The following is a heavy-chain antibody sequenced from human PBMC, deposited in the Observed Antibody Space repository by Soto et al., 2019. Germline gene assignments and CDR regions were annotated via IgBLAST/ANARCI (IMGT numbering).Heavy chain of an antibody. D-gene: IGHD6-13*01. CDR2: ISGSGGST. CDR1: GFTFSSYA. CDR3: AYSSTPFDY. V-gene: IGHV3-23*01. Sequence: EVQLLESGGGLVQPGGSLRLSCAASGFTFSSYAMSWVRQAPGKGLEWVSAISGSGGSTYYADSVKGRFTISRDNSKNTLSLPMNSLRAEDTAVYSCAYSSTPFDYGGKGTLFTVSS. J-gene: IGHJ4*02.